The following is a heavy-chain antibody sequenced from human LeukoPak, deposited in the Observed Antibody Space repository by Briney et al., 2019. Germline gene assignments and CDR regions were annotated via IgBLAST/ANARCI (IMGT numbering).Heavy chain of an antibody. V-gene: IGHV5-51*01. CDR2: IYSDESLI. CDR3: XXXXXXXXXXXSYFYYGMDF. J-gene: IGHJ6*02. Sequence: GESLKISCTASGYSFSKYWIGWVRQTPGKGLEWMGFIYSDESLIRYSPSFEGQVTISADNSISTAYLQWSSLKASDTAISYCXXXXXXXXXXXSYFYYGMDFWGQGTAVTVSS. CDR1: GYSFSKYW.